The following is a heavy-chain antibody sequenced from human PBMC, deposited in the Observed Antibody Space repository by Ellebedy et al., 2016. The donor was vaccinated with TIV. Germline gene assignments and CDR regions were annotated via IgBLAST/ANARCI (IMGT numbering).Heavy chain of an antibody. CDR3: ARRGSYGDYAVQVNSWFDP. J-gene: IGHJ5*02. Sequence: PGGSLRLSCAASGFSFRSYWMSWVRQAPGKGLEWVANIYQDGSVQYYVDSVKGRFTISSDNANKSLFLQMNSLRVEDTAVYYCARRGSYGDYAVQVNSWFDPWGQGTLVTVSS. CDR2: IYQDGSVQ. V-gene: IGHV3-7*01. CDR1: GFSFRSYW. D-gene: IGHD4-17*01.